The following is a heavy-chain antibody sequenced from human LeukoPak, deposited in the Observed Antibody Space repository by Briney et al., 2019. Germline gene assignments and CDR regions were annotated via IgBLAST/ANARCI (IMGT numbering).Heavy chain of an antibody. J-gene: IGHJ4*02. V-gene: IGHV4-61*02. D-gene: IGHD6-13*01. CDR1: GGSIGSGSYY. CDR3: AASHSSSWPFDY. CDR2: IYTSGGI. Sequence: SQTLSLTCTVSGGSIGSGSYYWSWIRQPAGKALEWIGRIYTSGGINYNPSLKSRVTISVDTSKNQFSLKLSSVTAADTAVYYCAASHSSSWPFDYWGQGTLVTVSS.